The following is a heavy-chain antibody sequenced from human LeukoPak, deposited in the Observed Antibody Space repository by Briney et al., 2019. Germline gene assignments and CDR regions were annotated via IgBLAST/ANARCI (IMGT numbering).Heavy chain of an antibody. CDR2: ISSSSSYI. Sequence: GGSLRLSCAASGFTFSSYSMNWVRQTPGKGLEWVSSISSSSSYIYYADSVKGRFTISRDNAKNSLYLQMNSLRAEDTAVYYCARKPGYSSGWPFDYWGQGTLVTVSS. V-gene: IGHV3-21*01. CDR3: ARKPGYSSGWPFDY. D-gene: IGHD6-19*01. CDR1: GFTFSSYS. J-gene: IGHJ4*02.